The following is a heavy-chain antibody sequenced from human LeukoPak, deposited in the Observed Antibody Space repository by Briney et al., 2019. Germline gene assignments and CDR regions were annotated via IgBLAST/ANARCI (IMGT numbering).Heavy chain of an antibody. CDR2: ISGSGGST. V-gene: IGHV3-23*01. CDR3: AKAPSRTGPAAGRNWYFDL. J-gene: IGHJ2*01. Sequence: GGSLRLSCAASGFTFSSYATSWVRQAPGKGLEWVSAISGSGGSTYYADSVKGRFTISRDNSKNTLYLQMNSLRAEDTAVYYCAKAPSRTGPAAGRNWYFDLWGRGTLVTVSS. D-gene: IGHD2-2*01. CDR1: GFTFSSYA.